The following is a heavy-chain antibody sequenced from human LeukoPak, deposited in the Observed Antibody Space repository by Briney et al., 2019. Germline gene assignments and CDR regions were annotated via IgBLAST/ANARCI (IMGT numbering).Heavy chain of an antibody. CDR3: AKDPCSSTSCYPYNWFDP. CDR2: ISGSGGST. D-gene: IGHD2-2*01. V-gene: IGHV3-23*01. Sequence: GGSLRLSCAASGFTFSSYAMSWVRQAPGKGLEWVSAISGSGGSTYYADSVKGRFTISRDDSKNTLYLQMNSLRAEDTAVYYCAKDPCSSTSCYPYNWFDPWGQGTLVTVSS. CDR1: GFTFSSYA. J-gene: IGHJ5*02.